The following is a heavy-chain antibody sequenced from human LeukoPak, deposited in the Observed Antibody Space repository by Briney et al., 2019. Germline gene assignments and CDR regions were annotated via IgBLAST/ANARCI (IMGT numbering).Heavy chain of an antibody. CDR1: GVSITTYY. Sequence: SETLSLTCTVSGVSITTYYWSWIRQPAGKGLEWIGHIYASGSTNYNPSLKSRVTMSVETSKNQFSLKLSSVTAADTAVYYCARTDYYGGGIFYYYGSDLWGQGTMVTVSS. V-gene: IGHV4-4*07. CDR3: ARTDYYGGGIFYYYGSDL. CDR2: IYASGST. D-gene: IGHD3-10*01. J-gene: IGHJ3*01.